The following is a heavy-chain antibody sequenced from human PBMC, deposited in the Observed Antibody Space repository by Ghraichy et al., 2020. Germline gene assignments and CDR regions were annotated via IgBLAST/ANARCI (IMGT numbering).Heavy chain of an antibody. V-gene: IGHV4-31*03. J-gene: IGHJ5*02. Sequence: SETLSLTCTVSGGSISSGGYYWSWIRQHPGKGLEWIGYIYYSGSTYYNPSLKSRVTISVDTSKNQFSLKLSSVTAADTAVYYCAGSMVDGWFDPWGQGTLVTVSS. CDR2: IYYSGST. CDR3: AGSMVDGWFDP. CDR1: GGSISSGGYY. D-gene: IGHD2-2*01.